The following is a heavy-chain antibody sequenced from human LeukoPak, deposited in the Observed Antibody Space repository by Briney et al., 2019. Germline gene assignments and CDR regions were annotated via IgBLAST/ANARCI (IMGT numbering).Heavy chain of an antibody. CDR2: VSSSGSTI. J-gene: IGHJ6*04. D-gene: IGHD3-10*02. CDR1: GFTFSSYS. V-gene: IGHV3-48*04. CDR3: AELGIAMIGGV. Sequence: GGSLRLSCAASGFTFSSYSMNWVRQAPGKGLEWVSYVSSSGSTIYYADSVKGRFTISRDNAKNSLYLQMNSLRAEDTAVYYCAELGIAMIGGVWGKGTTVTVSS.